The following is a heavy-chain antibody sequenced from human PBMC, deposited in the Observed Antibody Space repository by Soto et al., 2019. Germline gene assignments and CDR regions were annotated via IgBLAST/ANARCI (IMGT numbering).Heavy chain of an antibody. CDR3: ARVPTTVTFWYYYYGMDV. Sequence: QVQLVESGGGVVQPGRSLRLSCAASGFTFSSYAMHWVRQAPGKGLEWVAVISYDGSNKYYADSVKGRFTISRDNSKNTLYLQTNSLRAEDTAVYYCARVPTTVTFWYYYYGMDVWGQGTTVTVSS. D-gene: IGHD4-17*01. CDR1: GFTFSSYA. CDR2: ISYDGSNK. J-gene: IGHJ6*02. V-gene: IGHV3-30-3*01.